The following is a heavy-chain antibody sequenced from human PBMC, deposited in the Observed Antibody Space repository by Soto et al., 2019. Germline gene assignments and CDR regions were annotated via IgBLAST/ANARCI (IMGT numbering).Heavy chain of an antibody. D-gene: IGHD4-4*01. Sequence: QVQLQESGPGLVKPSETLSLTCTVSGGSISSYYWSWIRQPPGKGLEWIGYIYYSGSTNYNPSLKRRVTISVDTSKNQFSLKLSSVTAADTAVYYCARLDGSNRDYYYYYMDVWGKGTTVTVSS. CDR3: ARLDGSNRDYYYYYMDV. V-gene: IGHV4-59*08. J-gene: IGHJ6*03. CDR2: IYYSGST. CDR1: GGSISSYY.